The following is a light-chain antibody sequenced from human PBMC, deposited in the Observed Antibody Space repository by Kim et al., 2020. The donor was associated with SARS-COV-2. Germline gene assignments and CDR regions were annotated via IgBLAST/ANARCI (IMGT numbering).Light chain of an antibody. CDR3: QQYDRSPGIT. Sequence: PGERATRPCSASQSVTSNYLAWYQQKPGQAPRLLIFGASSRAIGIPDRFTGSGSGTDFTLTISRLEPEDFAVYYCQQYDRSPGITFCLGTR. CDR1: QSVTSNY. CDR2: GAS. V-gene: IGKV3-20*01. J-gene: IGKJ5*01.